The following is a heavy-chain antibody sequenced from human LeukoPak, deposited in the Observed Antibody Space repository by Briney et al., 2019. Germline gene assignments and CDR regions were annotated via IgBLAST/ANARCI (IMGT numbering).Heavy chain of an antibody. V-gene: IGHV3-15*01. J-gene: IGHJ4*02. CDR1: GFTFSSAR. CDR2: IKGKTDGGTP. D-gene: IGHD6-13*01. Sequence: GGSLRLSCAASGFTFSSARMTWVRQAPGKGLEWVGRIKGKTDGGTPDYAAPVKGRFTISRDHSEDTLYLQMNSLKTEDTAVYYCILSAAGPAYWGQGVLVTVSS. CDR3: ILSAAGPAY.